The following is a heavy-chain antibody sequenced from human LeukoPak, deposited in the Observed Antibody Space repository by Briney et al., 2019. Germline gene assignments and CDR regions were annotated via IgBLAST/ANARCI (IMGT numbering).Heavy chain of an antibody. V-gene: IGHV3-21*01. CDR3: RFGDFNDY. CDR1: GFTFSTYR. J-gene: IGHJ4*02. CDR2: TTSTSSSM. Sequence: GGSLRLSCAASGFTFSTYRMHWVRQAPGKGLEWVSSTTSTSSSMSYADSVEGRFTVSRDNAKNSLYLQMNSLSAEDTAVYYCRFGDFNDYWGQGTLVTVSS. D-gene: IGHD3-10*01.